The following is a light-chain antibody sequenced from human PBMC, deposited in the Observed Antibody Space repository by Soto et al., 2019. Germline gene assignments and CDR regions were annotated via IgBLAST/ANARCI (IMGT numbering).Light chain of an antibody. CDR2: QAS. Sequence: DIPMTQSPSSLSASVGDRVTITCRASQSITNWLAWYQQKPGKAPNLLIYQASTLQGGVPSRFSGNGSGTEFTLTISGLQPDDFATYYCQQFNTYPWTFGQGTKVEIK. CDR1: QSITNW. CDR3: QQFNTYPWT. V-gene: IGKV1-5*03. J-gene: IGKJ1*01.